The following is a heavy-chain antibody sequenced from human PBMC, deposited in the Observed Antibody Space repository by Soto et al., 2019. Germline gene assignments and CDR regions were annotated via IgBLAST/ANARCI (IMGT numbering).Heavy chain of an antibody. Sequence: QVQLQESGPGLVKPSQTLSLTCTVSGGSISSGDYYWSWIRQPPGKGLAWIGYIYYSGVTYYSPSLTSRLTISIYTSSTQFSLNLASVTAAETAVYYCAIQEADFVSGQYFFDYRSQGTLVTVSS. J-gene: IGHJ4*02. CDR2: IYYSGVT. D-gene: IGHD3-3*01. CDR3: AIQEADFVSGQYFFDY. CDR1: GGSISSGDYY. V-gene: IGHV4-30-4*08.